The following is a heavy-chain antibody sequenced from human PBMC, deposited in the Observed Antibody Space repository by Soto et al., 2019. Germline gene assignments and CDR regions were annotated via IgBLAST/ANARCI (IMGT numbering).Heavy chain of an antibody. V-gene: IGHV4-30-4*01. CDR3: ARAGYCSSTSCSAAWYFDL. CDR2: IYYSGGT. Sequence: QVQLQESGPGLVKPSQTLSLTCTVSGGSISSGDYYWSWIRQPPGKGLEWIGYIYYSGGTYYNPSLKSRVTISVDTSKNQFSLKLSSVTAADTAVYYCARAGYCSSTSCSAAWYFDLWGRGTLVTVSS. CDR1: GGSISSGDYY. D-gene: IGHD2-2*01. J-gene: IGHJ2*01.